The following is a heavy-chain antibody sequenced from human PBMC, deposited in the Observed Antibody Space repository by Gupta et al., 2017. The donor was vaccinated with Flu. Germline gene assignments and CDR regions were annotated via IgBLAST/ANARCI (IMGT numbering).Heavy chain of an antibody. CDR3: ARYNYYDSSGYYSPPLAFDI. CDR1: GGSISSSSYY. Sequence: QLQLQESGPGLVKPSETLSLTCTVSGGSISSSSYYWGWIRQPPGKGLEWIGSIYYSGSTYYNPSLKSRVTISVDTSKNQFSLKLSSVTAADTAVYYCARYNYYDSSGYYSPPLAFDIWGQGTMVTVSS. V-gene: IGHV4-39*01. CDR2: IYYSGST. J-gene: IGHJ3*02. D-gene: IGHD3-22*01.